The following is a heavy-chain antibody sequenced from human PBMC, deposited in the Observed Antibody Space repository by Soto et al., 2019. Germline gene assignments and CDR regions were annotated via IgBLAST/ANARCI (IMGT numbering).Heavy chain of an antibody. CDR3: ARHDREYGDQIDY. CDR2: IYYSGTT. Sequence: QLQLQESGPGLVKSSETLSLTCTVSGGSISSSSYYWGWIRQPPGKGLEWIGSIYYSGTTYYNSSLKRRGTMSVDTSKNQFSLKVSSVTAADTAVYYFARHDREYGDQIDYLGQGTLVTVSS. CDR1: GGSISSSSYY. J-gene: IGHJ4*02. V-gene: IGHV4-39*01. D-gene: IGHD4-17*01.